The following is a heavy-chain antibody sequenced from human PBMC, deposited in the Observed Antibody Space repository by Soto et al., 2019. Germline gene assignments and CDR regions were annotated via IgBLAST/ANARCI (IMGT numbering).Heavy chain of an antibody. J-gene: IGHJ4*02. V-gene: IGHV3-74*01. CDR3: ASAGHDY. Sequence: EVQLVESGGGLVQPGGSLILSCAASGFTFSNYWMHWVRQAPGKGLVWVSRINGDGSSTNYADSVKGRFTISRDNAKNTLYLQMNSLRAEDTAVYYCASAGHDYWGQGTLVTVSS. CDR1: GFTFSNYW. CDR2: INGDGSST.